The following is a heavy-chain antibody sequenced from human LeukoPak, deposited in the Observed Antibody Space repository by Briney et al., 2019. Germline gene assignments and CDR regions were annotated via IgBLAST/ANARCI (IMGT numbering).Heavy chain of an antibody. V-gene: IGHV5-51*01. J-gene: IGHJ6*02. CDR1: GYSFTSYW. CDR3: ARQGAGTRYYYGMDV. Sequence: GESLKIFCKGSGYSFTSYWIGWVRQMPGKGLEWMGIIYPGDSDTRYSPSFQGQVTISADKSISTAYLQWSSLKASDTAVYYCARQGAGTRYYYGMDVWGQGTTVTVSS. CDR2: IYPGDSDT. D-gene: IGHD6-19*01.